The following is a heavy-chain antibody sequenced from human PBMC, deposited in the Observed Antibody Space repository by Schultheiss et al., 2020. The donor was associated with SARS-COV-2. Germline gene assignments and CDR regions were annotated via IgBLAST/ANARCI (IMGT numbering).Heavy chain of an antibody. CDR2: ISWNSGSI. CDR3: TKDITAGGADV. J-gene: IGHJ6*02. V-gene: IGHV3-9*01. D-gene: IGHD1-14*01. Sequence: SLKISCAASGFTFSSYAMHWVRQAPGKGLEWVSGISWNSGSIGYADSVKGRFIISRDNAKNSVYLQMNSLRAEDAALYYCTKDITAGGADVWGQGTTVTVSS. CDR1: GFTFSSYA.